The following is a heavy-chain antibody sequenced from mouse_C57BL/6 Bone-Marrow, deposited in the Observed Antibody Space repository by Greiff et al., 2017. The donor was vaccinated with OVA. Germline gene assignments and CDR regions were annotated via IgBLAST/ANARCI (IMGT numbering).Heavy chain of an antibody. CDR3: ARHPITTVVADRYFDV. V-gene: IGHV1-72*01. Sequence: QVQLQQPGAELVKPGASVKLSCTASGYTFTSYWMHWVKQRPGRGLEWIGRIDPNSGGTKYNEKFKSKATMTVDKPSSTAYMQLSSLTSEDSAVYYFARHPITTVVADRYFDVWGTGTTVTVSS. D-gene: IGHD1-1*01. CDR1: GYTFTSYW. CDR2: IDPNSGGT. J-gene: IGHJ1*03.